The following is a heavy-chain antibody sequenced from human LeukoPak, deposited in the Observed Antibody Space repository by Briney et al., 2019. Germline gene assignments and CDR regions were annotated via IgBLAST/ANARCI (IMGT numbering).Heavy chain of an antibody. CDR2: ISWNSGSI. V-gene: IGHV3-9*01. D-gene: IGHD6-13*01. Sequence: GGSLRLSCAASGFTFSSYTMKWVRQAPGKGLEWVSGISWNSGSIGYADSVKGRFTISKDNAKNSLYLQMNSLRAEDTALYYCAKDSVAAAGTGKMGMDVWGKGTTVTISS. J-gene: IGHJ6*03. CDR1: GFTFSSYT. CDR3: AKDSVAAAGTGKMGMDV.